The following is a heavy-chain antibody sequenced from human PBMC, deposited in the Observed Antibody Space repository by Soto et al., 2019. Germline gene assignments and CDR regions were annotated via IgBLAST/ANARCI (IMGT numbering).Heavy chain of an antibody. Sequence: GESLKISCKGSGYSFTSYWIGWVRQMPGKGLEWMGIINPGDSDTRYSPSFQGQVTFSPDKSISTAYLQWSSLKASDTAMYYCARQRDSSGYYYSGWFDPWGQGTLVTVSS. J-gene: IGHJ5*02. CDR1: GYSFTSYW. CDR2: INPGDSDT. V-gene: IGHV5-51*01. D-gene: IGHD3-22*01. CDR3: ARQRDSSGYYYSGWFDP.